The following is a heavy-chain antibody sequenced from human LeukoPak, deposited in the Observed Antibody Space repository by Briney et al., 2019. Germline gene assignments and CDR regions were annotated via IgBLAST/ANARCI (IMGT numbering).Heavy chain of an antibody. V-gene: IGHV3-7*03. CDR3: ARGPPPYYYDSSGPSFYFDY. CDR1: AFIFSGHW. Sequence: PGGSLRLSCEASAFIFSGHWLNWVRQTPGKGLEWVASMKGDGSERQYVDSVKGRFSISRDNTKGSLFLQLNGLRAEDTAVYYCARGPPPYYYDSSGPSFYFDYWGQGTLVTVSS. CDR2: MKGDGSER. J-gene: IGHJ4*02. D-gene: IGHD3-22*01.